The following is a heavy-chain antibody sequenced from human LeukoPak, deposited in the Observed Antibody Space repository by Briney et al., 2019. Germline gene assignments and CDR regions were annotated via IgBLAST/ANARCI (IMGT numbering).Heavy chain of an antibody. Sequence: PSETLSLTCTVSGGSISSYYWSWIRQPPGKGLEWIGYIYYSGSTNYNPSLKSRVTISVDTSKNQFSLKLSSVTAADTAVYFCVRDVSGTEGSSDYWGQGTLVTVSS. CDR1: GGSISSYY. V-gene: IGHV4-59*12. CDR3: VRDVSGTEGSSDY. J-gene: IGHJ4*02. D-gene: IGHD3-10*01. CDR2: IYYSGST.